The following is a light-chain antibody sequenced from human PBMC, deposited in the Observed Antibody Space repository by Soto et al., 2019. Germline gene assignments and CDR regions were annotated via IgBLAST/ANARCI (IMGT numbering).Light chain of an antibody. CDR3: MQGHQAPVT. CDR2: LGS. V-gene: IGKV2-28*01. CDR1: QSLLHSNGNNC. Sequence: DIVMTQSPVSLPVTPGEPASISCRSSQSLLHSNGNNCLDWYLQKPGQSPQLLIYLGSHRASAVPDRFSGSGSGTDFTLKISRVEAEDVGIYYCMQGHQAPVTFGQGTRLEIK. J-gene: IGKJ5*01.